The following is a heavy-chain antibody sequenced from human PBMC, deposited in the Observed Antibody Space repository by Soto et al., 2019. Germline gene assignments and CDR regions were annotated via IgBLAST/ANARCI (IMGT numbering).Heavy chain of an antibody. CDR1: GGSVSSGSYY. J-gene: IGHJ5*02. V-gene: IGHV4-61*01. CDR2: IYYRGSS. D-gene: IGHD1-26*01. Sequence: KSSETLSLTCTVSGGSVSSGSYYWSWLRQPPGRVGEWIGYIYYRGSSNYNPSFQSRVTILLDTSKKQFVLKLTSMTAADAAVYYCARDMHAGFTHYFDPWGQGTLVTVSS. CDR3: ARDMHAGFTHYFDP.